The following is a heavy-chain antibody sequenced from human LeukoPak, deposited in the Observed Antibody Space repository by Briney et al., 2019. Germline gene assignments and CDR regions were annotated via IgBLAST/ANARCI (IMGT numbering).Heavy chain of an antibody. CDR3: AKDYRGYTSGYFDY. D-gene: IGHD5-18*01. V-gene: IGHV3-23*01. Sequence: GGSLRLSCAASGFTFSSYAMSWVRQAPGKGLEWVSTISGSGGSTYYADSVKGRFTISRDNSKNTLYLQMNSLKAEDTAVYYCAKDYRGYTSGYFDYWGQGTLVTVSS. J-gene: IGHJ4*02. CDR2: ISGSGGST. CDR1: GFTFSSYA.